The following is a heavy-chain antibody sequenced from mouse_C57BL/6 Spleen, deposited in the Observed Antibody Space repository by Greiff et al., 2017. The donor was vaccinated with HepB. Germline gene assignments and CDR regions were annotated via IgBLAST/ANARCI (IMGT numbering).Heavy chain of an antibody. CDR1: GYTFTDYY. V-gene: IGHV1-26*01. D-gene: IGHD2-12*01. CDR2: INPNNGGT. J-gene: IGHJ2*01. CDR3: ARDDPYFDY. Sequence: EVQLQQSGPELVKPGASVKISCKASGYTFTDYYMNWVKQSHGKSLEWIGDINPNNGGTSYNQKFKGKATLTVDKSSSTAYMELRSLTSEDSAVYYCARDDPYFDYWGQGTTLTVSS.